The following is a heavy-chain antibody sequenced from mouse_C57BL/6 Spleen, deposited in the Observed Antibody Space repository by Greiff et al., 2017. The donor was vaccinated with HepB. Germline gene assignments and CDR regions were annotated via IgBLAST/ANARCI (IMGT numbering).Heavy chain of an antibody. CDR3: AGDDYCSSYGSGLDD. D-gene: IGHD1-1*01. CDR1: GFNIKDYY. J-gene: IGHJ2*01. V-gene: IGHV14-2*01. CDR2: IDPEDGDT. Sequence: VQLQQSGAELVKPGASVKLSCTASGFNIKDYYMHWVKQRTEQGLEWIGRIDPEDGDTKYAPKFQGKATITADTSSNTAYLQLSSLTSEDTAVYYCAGDDYCSSYGSGLDDGGQGTTLTAAS.